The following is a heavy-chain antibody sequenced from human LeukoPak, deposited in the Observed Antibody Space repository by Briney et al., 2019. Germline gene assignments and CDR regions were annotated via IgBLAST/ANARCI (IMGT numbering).Heavy chain of an antibody. V-gene: IGHV3-21*01. CDR1: GFTFSSYS. J-gene: IGHJ4*02. CDR3: AKDVT. CDR2: ISSSSSYI. Sequence: GGSLRLSCAASGFTFSSYSMNWVRQAPGKGLEWVSSISSSSSYIYYADSVKGRFTISRDNSRNTLYLQMNNLRPDDTAVYYCAKDVTWGQGTLVTVSS.